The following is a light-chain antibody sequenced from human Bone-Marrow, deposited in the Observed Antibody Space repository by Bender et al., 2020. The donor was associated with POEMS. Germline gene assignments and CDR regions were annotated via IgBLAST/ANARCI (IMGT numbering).Light chain of an antibody. Sequence: QSALTQPASASGSPGQSITISCTGSSSDVGAYNYVSWYQQHPGKAPKLLIYDVISRPSGVSDHFSGSKSGNTASLTISGLQPEDEADYYCSSPTVNNNYAFGTGTKVTVL. CDR2: DVI. V-gene: IGLV2-14*03. CDR3: SSPTVNNNYA. J-gene: IGLJ1*01. CDR1: SSDVGAYNY.